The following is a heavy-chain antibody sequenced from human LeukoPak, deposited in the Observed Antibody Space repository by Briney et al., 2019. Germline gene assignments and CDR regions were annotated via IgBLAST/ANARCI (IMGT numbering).Heavy chain of an antibody. CDR2: MSYSGST. D-gene: IGHD6-13*01. CDR3: ARDEIAAAGTVDY. J-gene: IGHJ4*02. V-gene: IGHV4-59*12. Sequence: SETLSLTCTVSGDSISSYYWSWIRQPPGKGLEWIGYMSYSGSTNYNPSLKSRVTISVDTSKNQFSLKLSSVTAADTAVYYCARDEIAAAGTVDYWGQGTLVTVSS. CDR1: GDSISSYY.